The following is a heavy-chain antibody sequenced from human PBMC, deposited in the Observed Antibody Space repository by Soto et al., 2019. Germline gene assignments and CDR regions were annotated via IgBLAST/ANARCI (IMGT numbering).Heavy chain of an antibody. CDR3: AKEGGGKVGTGYYYYGMDV. CDR2: ISYDGSNK. J-gene: IGHJ6*02. Sequence: GGSLRLSCAASGFTFSSYGMHWVRQAPGKGLEWVAVISYDGSNKYYADSVKGRFTISRDNSKNTLYLQMNSLRAEDTAVYYCAKEGGGKVGTGYYYYGMDVWGQGTTVTVSS. D-gene: IGHD2-15*01. V-gene: IGHV3-30*18. CDR1: GFTFSSYG.